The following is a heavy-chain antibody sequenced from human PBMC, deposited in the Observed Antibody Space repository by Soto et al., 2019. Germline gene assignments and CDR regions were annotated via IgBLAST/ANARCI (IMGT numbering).Heavy chain of an antibody. CDR1: GFTFSSYG. J-gene: IGHJ4*02. CDR2: ISYDGSNK. D-gene: IGHD3-22*01. Sequence: GGSLRLSCAASGFTFSSYGMHWVRQAPGKGLEWVAVISYDGSNKYYADSVKGRFTISRDNSKNTLYLQMNRLRAEDTAVYYCAKDRTMIVVVNPLDYWGQGTLVTVSS. V-gene: IGHV3-30*18. CDR3: AKDRTMIVVVNPLDY.